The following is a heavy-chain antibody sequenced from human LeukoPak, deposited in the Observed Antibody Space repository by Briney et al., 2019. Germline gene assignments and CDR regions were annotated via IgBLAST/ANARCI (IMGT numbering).Heavy chain of an antibody. CDR2: IYYSGST. CDR3: ARVVKYTSYWD. D-gene: IGHD2-2*02. V-gene: IGHV4-59*01. J-gene: IGHJ4*02. Sequence: SETLSPTCTVSGGSISSYYWSWIRQPPGKGLEWIGYIYYSGSTNYNPSLKSRVTISVDTSKNQFSLKLSSVTAADTAVYYCARVVKYTSYWDWGQGTLVTVSS. CDR1: GGSISSYY.